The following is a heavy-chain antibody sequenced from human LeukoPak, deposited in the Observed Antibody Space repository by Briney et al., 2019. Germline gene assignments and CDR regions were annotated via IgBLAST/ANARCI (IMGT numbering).Heavy chain of an antibody. CDR3: ARDRPGDGYSEY. Sequence: GGSLRLSCAASGFTVSSNDMTWVRQTPGKGLEWVSILYSAGNAYYADSVKGGFTIARDNSQNTLYLQMDTLRAEDTAVFYCARDRPGDGYSEYWGQATLVTASS. D-gene: IGHD6-13*01. J-gene: IGHJ4*02. V-gene: IGHV3-66*01. CDR2: LYSAGNA. CDR1: GFTVSSND.